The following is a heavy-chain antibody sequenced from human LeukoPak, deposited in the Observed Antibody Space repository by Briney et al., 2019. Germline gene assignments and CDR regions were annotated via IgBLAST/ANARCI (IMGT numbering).Heavy chain of an antibody. CDR2: INQDGSEE. CDR1: GFTFSNYW. V-gene: IGHV3-7*01. CDR3: ARTIRGY. Sequence: GGSLRLSCAASGFTFSNYWMTWVRQAPGKGLEWVAHINQDGSEEHYMDSVKARFTISRDNAKNSLSLQMNSLRAEDTAVYYCARTIRGYWGQGTLVTVSP. D-gene: IGHD3-10*01. J-gene: IGHJ4*02.